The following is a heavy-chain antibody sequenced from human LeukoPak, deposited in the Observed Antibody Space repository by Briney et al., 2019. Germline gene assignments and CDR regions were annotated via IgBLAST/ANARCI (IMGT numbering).Heavy chain of an antibody. CDR2: IIPIFGTA. Sequence: GASVKVSCKASGGTFSSYAISWVRQAPGQGLEWMGGIIPIFGTANYAQRFQGRVTITADESTSTAYMELSSLRSEDTAVYYCARYSSSSGLFDYWGQGTLVTVSS. V-gene: IGHV1-69*13. D-gene: IGHD6-13*01. J-gene: IGHJ4*02. CDR3: ARYSSSSGLFDY. CDR1: GGTFSSYA.